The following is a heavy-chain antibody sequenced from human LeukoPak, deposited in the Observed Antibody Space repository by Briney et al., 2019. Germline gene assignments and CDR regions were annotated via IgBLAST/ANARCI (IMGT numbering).Heavy chain of an antibody. D-gene: IGHD1-7*01. CDR1: GGSISSSSYY. V-gene: IGHV4-39*07. CDR2: IYYSGST. CDR3: ARLTYGAPGTTAEIDY. J-gene: IGHJ4*02. Sequence: PSETLSPTCTVSGGSISSSSYYWGWIRQPPGKGLEWIGSIYYSGSTYYNPSLKSRVTISVDTSKNQFSLDLNSVTAADTAVYYCARLTYGAPGTTAEIDYWGQGTLVTVSS.